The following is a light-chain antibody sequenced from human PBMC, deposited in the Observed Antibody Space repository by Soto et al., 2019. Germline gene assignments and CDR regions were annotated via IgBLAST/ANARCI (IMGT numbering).Light chain of an antibody. Sequence: PLTQSPSSLSASVGDRVTITCRASQGISSYLAWYQQEPGKAPKLLIYAASTWQTGVPSRFSGSGSGTNFTLTISSLQPEDFATYYCHQLGNSPLTFGQGTRLEIK. CDR2: AAS. V-gene: IGKV1-9*01. CDR1: QGISSY. J-gene: IGKJ5*01. CDR3: HQLGNSPLT.